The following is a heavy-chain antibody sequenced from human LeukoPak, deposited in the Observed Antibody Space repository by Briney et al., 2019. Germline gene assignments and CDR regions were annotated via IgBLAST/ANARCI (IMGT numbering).Heavy chain of an antibody. CDR1: GFTFSDYG. CDR2: IRYDGNDK. J-gene: IGHJ4*02. V-gene: IGHV3-30*02. CDR3: AKQRGVVGATTDY. Sequence: PGGSLRLSCAASGFTFSDYGMHWVRQTPGKGLECVAFIRYDGNDKYFADSVKGRFTVFRDNSKNTLYLQMNNLRAEDTAVYYCAKQRGVVGATTDYWGQGTLVTVSS. D-gene: IGHD1-26*01.